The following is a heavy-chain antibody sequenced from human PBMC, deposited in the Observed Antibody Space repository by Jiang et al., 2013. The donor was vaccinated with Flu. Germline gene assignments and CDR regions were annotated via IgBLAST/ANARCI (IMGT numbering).Heavy chain of an antibody. D-gene: IGHD6-13*01. CDR3: ARGSSSWYVAGWFDP. CDR2: IIPIFGTA. Sequence: VKVSCKASGGTFSSYAISWVRQAPGQGLEWMGGIIPIFGTANYAQKFQGRVTITADKSTSTAYMKLSSLRSDDTAVYYCARGSSSWYVAGWFDPWGQGTLVTVSS. V-gene: IGHV1-69*06. J-gene: IGHJ5*02. CDR1: GGTFSSYA.